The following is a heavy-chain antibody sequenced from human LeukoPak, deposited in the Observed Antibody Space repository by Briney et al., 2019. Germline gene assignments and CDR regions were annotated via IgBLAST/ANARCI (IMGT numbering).Heavy chain of an antibody. CDR1: GGSISSYY. J-gene: IGHJ4*02. CDR2: IYYSGST. CDR3: ARPSSRIGGYFDY. Sequence: PSETLSLTCTVSGGSISSYYWGWIRQPPGKGLEWIGSIYYSGSTYYNPSLKSRVTISVDTSKNQFSLKLSSVTAADTAVYYCARPSSRIGGYFDYWGQGTLVTVSS. V-gene: IGHV4-39*01. D-gene: IGHD3-10*01.